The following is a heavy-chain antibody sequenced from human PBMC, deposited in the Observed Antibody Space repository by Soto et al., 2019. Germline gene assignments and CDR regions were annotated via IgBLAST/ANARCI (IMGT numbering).Heavy chain of an antibody. V-gene: IGHV3-23*01. Sequence: LRLSCAASGFICSSYDMSWIRQAPGKGLEWVSTILVDGRTFYVDSVKGRFTISRDSSQNTVYLQMNSLTAGDTALYYCAKATATGGGAFDICGQGTMVTVSS. J-gene: IGHJ3*02. CDR2: ILVDGRT. D-gene: IGHD2-8*02. CDR3: AKATATGGGAFDI. CDR1: GFICSSYD.